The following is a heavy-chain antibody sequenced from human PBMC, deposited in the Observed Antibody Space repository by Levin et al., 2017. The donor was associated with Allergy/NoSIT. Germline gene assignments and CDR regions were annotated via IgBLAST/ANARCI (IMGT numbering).Heavy chain of an antibody. V-gene: IGHV4-59*08. J-gene: IGHJ4*02. CDR3: ARHMGYCSGGSCYGGIDY. CDR2: IYYSGST. D-gene: IGHD2-15*01. CDR1: GGSISSYY. Sequence: GSLRLSCTVSGGSISSYYWSWIRQPPGKGLEWIGYIYYSGSTNYNPSLKSRVTISVDTSKNQFSLKLSSVTAADTAVYYCARHMGYCSGGSCYGGIDYWGQGTLVTVSS.